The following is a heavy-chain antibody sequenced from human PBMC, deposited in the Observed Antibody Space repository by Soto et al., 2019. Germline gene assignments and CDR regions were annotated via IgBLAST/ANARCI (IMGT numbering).Heavy chain of an antibody. V-gene: IGHV1-3*01. CDR1: GVSQANNA. CDR3: ARDLQADY. CDR2: INAGNGNT. J-gene: IGHJ4*02. Sequence: SVKLTSEDRGVSQANNARHWVRQAPGQRLEWMGWINAGNGNTKYSQKFQGRVTITRDTSASTAYMELSSLRSEDTAVYYCARDLQADYWGQGTLVTVSS.